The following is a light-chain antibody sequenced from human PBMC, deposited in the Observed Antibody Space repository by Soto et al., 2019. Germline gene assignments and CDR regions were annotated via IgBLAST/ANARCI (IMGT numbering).Light chain of an antibody. Sequence: QSALTQPASVSGSPGQSITISCTGHSSDIVSWYQQHPGKAPKLIIYEGSKRPSGVSNRFSGSKSGNTASLTISGLQAEDEADYYCCSYAGSSTLVFGGGTKLTVL. J-gene: IGLJ2*01. CDR2: EGS. V-gene: IGLV2-23*01. CDR1: SSDI. CDR3: CSYAGSSTLV.